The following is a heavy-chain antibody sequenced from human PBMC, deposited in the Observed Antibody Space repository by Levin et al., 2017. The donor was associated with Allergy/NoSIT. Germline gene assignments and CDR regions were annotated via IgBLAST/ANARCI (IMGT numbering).Heavy chain of an antibody. V-gene: IGHV3-11*05. D-gene: IGHD3-10*01. CDR1: GFIVSDYY. Sequence: GGSLRLSCAASGFIVSDYYMSWIRQAPGKGLEWVSYISRGNSYTNYLDSVKGRFTISRDNAKNSLYLQMNSLRAEDTAIYYCARGRVPNDYWGQGTLVTVSS. CDR3: ARGRVPNDY. J-gene: IGHJ4*02. CDR2: ISRGNSYT.